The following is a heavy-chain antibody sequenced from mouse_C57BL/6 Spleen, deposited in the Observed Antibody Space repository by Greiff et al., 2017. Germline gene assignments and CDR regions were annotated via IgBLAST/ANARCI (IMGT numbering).Heavy chain of an antibody. CDR1: GFSLTSYG. J-gene: IGHJ1*03. CDR3: ARGTTVVPWYFDV. V-gene: IGHV2-2*01. D-gene: IGHD1-1*01. CDR2: IWSGGST. Sequence: QVHVKQSGPGLVQPSQSLSITCTVSGFSLTSYGVHWVRQSPGQGLEWLGVIWSGGSTDYNAAFISRLSISTDNSKSQVFFKMNSLQADDTAVYYCARGTTVVPWYFDVWGTGTTGTGSP.